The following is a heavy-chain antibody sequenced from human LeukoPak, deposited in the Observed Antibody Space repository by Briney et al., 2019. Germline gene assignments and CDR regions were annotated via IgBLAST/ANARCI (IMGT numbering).Heavy chain of an antibody. Sequence: ASVTVSCKASGYTFTSYYMHWVRQAPGQGLEWMGIINPNSGGTIYAQKFEGRVTMTTDTSISTAYMELSRLRSDDTAVYYCARDAERGVLWFGVSYYMDVWGKGTTVTVSS. J-gene: IGHJ6*03. CDR1: GYTFTSYY. V-gene: IGHV1-2*02. CDR2: INPNSGGT. CDR3: ARDAERGVLWFGVSYYMDV. D-gene: IGHD3-10*01.